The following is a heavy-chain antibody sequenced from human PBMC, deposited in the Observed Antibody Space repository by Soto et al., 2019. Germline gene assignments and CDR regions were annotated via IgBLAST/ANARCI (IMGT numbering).Heavy chain of an antibody. CDR3: AKGRGGSGSLTPRVDF. D-gene: IGHD3-10*01. CDR1: GFTFNNYA. Sequence: EVQLLESGGGLVQPGGSLRLSCAASGFTFNNYAMTWVRQAPGKGLEWVSAISGGGDTTYYSDSVKGRFTVSRDGSKNTLYLQMSSLRAEDTDLYYCAKGRGGSGSLTPRVDFWGQGTLVTVSS. V-gene: IGHV3-23*01. CDR2: ISGGGDTT. J-gene: IGHJ4*02.